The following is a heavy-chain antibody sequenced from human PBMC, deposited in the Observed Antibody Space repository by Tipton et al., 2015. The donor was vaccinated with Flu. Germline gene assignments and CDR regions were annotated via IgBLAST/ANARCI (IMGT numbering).Heavy chain of an antibody. CDR3: ARGSWEVRFDP. J-gene: IGHJ5*02. CDR1: GYSISSGYY. CDR2: IFHGGSS. V-gene: IGHV4-38-2*02. D-gene: IGHD1-26*01. Sequence: TLSLTCTVSGYSISSGYYWGWIRQPPGKGLEWIGSIFHGGSSYYNPSLKNRVTISVDTSKNQFSLSLTSVTAADTAMYYCARGSWEVRFDPWGQGTLVTVSS.